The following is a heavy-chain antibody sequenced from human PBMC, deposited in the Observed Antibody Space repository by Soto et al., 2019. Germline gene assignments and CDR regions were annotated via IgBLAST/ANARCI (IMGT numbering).Heavy chain of an antibody. CDR3: ARDPRFWSNPRGFHFFGMDV. D-gene: IGHD3-3*01. CDR1: GFTFNTFA. Sequence: GGSLRLSCAASGFTFNTFAMHWVRQAPGKGLEWVGIIWYDGTNKYYAESVKGRFTISRDNSKSTLYLQMNSVRTEDTALYYCARDPRFWSNPRGFHFFGMDVWGQGTTVTVSS. V-gene: IGHV3-33*01. CDR2: IWYDGTNK. J-gene: IGHJ6*02.